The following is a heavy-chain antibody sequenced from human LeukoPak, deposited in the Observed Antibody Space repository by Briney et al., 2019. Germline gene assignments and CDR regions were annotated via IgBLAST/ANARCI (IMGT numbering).Heavy chain of an antibody. J-gene: IGHJ6*03. D-gene: IGHD3-10*01. CDR3: ARVKRITMGYYYYYYMDV. CDR1: GGSISSHY. V-gene: IGHV4-59*11. Sequence: SETPSLTCTVSGGSISSHYWSWIRQPPGKGLEWIGYIYYSGSTNYNPSLKSRVTISVDTSKNQFSLKLSSVTAADTTVYYCARVKRITMGYYYYYYMDVWGKGTTVTVSS. CDR2: IYYSGST.